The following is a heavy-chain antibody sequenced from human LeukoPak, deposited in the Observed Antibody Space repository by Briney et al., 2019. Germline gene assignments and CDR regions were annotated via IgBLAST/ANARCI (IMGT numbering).Heavy chain of an antibody. CDR1: EFSVGSNY. V-gene: IGHV3-66*01. Sequence: GGALRLSCAASEFSVGSNYMTWGRQAPGKGLEWVSLIYSGGSTYYADSVKGRFTISRDNARNSLFLQMNSLRAEDTALYYCAREQDRETSATIVGDYWGQGTLVTVSS. D-gene: IGHD2-15*01. J-gene: IGHJ4*02. CDR2: IYSGGST. CDR3: AREQDRETSATIVGDY.